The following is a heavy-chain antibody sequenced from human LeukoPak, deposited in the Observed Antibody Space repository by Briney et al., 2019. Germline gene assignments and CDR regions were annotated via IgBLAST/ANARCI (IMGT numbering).Heavy chain of an antibody. V-gene: IGHV4-39*01. CDR3: ARVLRAYCSGGSCYPGTQYYFDY. CDR2: IYYSGST. CDR1: GGSISSSNW. Sequence: SETLSLTCTVSGGSISSSNWWSWVRQPPGKGLEWIGSIYYSGSTYQNPSLKSRVTISVDTSKNQFSLKLSSVTAADTAVYYCARVLRAYCSGGSCYPGTQYYFDYWGQGTLVTVSS. D-gene: IGHD2-15*01. J-gene: IGHJ4*02.